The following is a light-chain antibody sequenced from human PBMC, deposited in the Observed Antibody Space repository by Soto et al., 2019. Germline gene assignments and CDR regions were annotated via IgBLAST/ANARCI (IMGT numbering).Light chain of an antibody. Sequence: SVPTQPPSVSGAPGQRVTLSCTLNSSNLGAGYDVHWYQQLTGAAPTLVIFGNRNRPSGVPERFSGSKSGTSASLAITGLQAEDEADYYCQAYDYSLTASVFGGGTKVTVL. V-gene: IGLV1-40*01. CDR1: SSNLGAGYD. J-gene: IGLJ3*02. CDR3: QAYDYSLTASV. CDR2: GNR.